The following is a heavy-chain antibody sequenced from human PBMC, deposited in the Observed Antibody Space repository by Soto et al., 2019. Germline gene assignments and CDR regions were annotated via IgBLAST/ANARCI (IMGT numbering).Heavy chain of an antibody. Sequence: ASVKVSCKASGYTFSTYAIHWLRQAPGQSLEWMGWNNAGDGNTKYSQKFQGRVTITSDTSASTAYMELSSLRSEDTAVYYCARDLVRSLEWTYMYYFDYWGQGTLVTVSS. CDR3: ARDLVRSLEWTYMYYFDY. CDR2: NNAGDGNT. V-gene: IGHV1-3*01. D-gene: IGHD3-3*01. CDR1: GYTFSTYA. J-gene: IGHJ4*02.